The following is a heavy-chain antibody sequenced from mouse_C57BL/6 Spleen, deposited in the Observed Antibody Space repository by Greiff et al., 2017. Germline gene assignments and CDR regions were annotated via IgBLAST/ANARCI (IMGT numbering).Heavy chain of an antibody. CDR2: IEPEDGDT. V-gene: IGHV14-2*01. CDR3: ARGDPLAY. J-gene: IGHJ3*01. CDR1: GFNITDYY. Sequence: VQLQQSGAELVKPGASVKLSCTASGFNITDYYMHWVKQRTEQGLVWFGRIEPEDGDTKYAPKFQGKATITADTSSNTAYLQLSSLTADDTDVYYCARGDPLAYWGQGTLVTVSA.